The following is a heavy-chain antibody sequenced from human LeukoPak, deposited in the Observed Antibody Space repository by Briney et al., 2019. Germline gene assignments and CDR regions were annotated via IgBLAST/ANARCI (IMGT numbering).Heavy chain of an antibody. CDR1: GFTFSSYA. V-gene: IGHV3-23*01. CDR3: AKGARGYYYYGMDV. Sequence: GGSLRLSCAASGFTFSSYAMSWVRQAPGKGLEWVSTISGSGGSTYYADSVKGRFTISRDNSKNTLYLQMNSLRAEDTAVYYCAKGARGYYYYGMDVWGQGTTVTVSS. J-gene: IGHJ6*02. CDR2: ISGSGGST.